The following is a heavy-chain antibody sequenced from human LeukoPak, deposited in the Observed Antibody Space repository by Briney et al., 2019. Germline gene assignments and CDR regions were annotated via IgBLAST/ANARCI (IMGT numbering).Heavy chain of an antibody. D-gene: IGHD3-10*01. V-gene: IGHV3-23*01. CDR3: AKQLSMIRGEESGDY. CDR2: ISGSGGST. J-gene: IGHJ4*02. CDR1: GFTFSSYA. Sequence: PGGSLRLSCAASGFTFSSYAMSWVRQAPGKGLEWVSAISGSGGSTYYADSVKGRFTISRDNSKNTLYLQMNSLRGEDTAVYYCAKQLSMIRGEESGDYWGQGTLVTVSS.